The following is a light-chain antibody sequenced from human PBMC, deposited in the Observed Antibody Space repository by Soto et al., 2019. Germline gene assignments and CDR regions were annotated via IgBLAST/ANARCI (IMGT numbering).Light chain of an antibody. CDR2: AAS. V-gene: IGKV1-39*01. Sequence: DIQMTQSPSSLSASVGDRVTITCRASQSISDYLNWYQQKPGKAPNLLIYAASSLQSGVPSRFSGSGSGTDFTLTITSLQHEDFATYYCQQSYSFPHTFDQGTKVEIK. CDR1: QSISDY. CDR3: QQSYSFPHT. J-gene: IGKJ1*01.